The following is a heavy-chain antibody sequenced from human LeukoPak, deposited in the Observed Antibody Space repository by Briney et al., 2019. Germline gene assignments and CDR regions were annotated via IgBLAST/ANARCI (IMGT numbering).Heavy chain of an antibody. D-gene: IGHD2-2*01. CDR2: IYSGGST. V-gene: IGHV3-53*01. CDR3: ARGLGYCTSTTCLLPFDY. CDR1: GFTVSTDY. Sequence: PGGSLRLSCADSGFTVSTDYMTWVRQAPGKGLECVSVIYSGGSTYYADSVKGRFTVSRDNSKNTLYLQMNSLRAEDTAMYYCARGLGYCTSTTCLLPFDYWGQGTLVTVSS. J-gene: IGHJ4*02.